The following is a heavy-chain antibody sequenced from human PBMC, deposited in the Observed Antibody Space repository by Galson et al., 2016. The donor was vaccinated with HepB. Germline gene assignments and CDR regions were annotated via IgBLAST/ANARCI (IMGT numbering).Heavy chain of an antibody. V-gene: IGHV4-34*01. CDR3: ARLYRHYDSSGYGYWYFDL. Sequence: SETLSLTCAVSGGSLSDYYWTWIRQSPGKGLEWIGEINRGGSISYNPSLESRVTISMDTSKNQFSLNLISVTAADSAVFYCARLYRHYDSSGYGYWYFDLWGRGTLVTVSS. J-gene: IGHJ2*01. CDR1: GGSLSDYY. CDR2: INRGGSI. D-gene: IGHD3-22*01.